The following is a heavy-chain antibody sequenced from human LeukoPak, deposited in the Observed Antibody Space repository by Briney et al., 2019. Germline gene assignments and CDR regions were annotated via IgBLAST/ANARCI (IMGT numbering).Heavy chain of an antibody. CDR2: IWYDGSNK. D-gene: IGHD5-12*01. J-gene: IGHJ4*02. CDR3: ASGVVATIGGHFDY. V-gene: IGHV3-33*08. Sequence: PGGSLRLSCAVSGFAFSSSWMTWVRQAPGKGLEWVAVIWYDGSNKYYADSVKGRFTISRDNSKNTLYLQMNSLRAEDTAVYYCASGVVATIGGHFDYWGQGTLVTVSS. CDR1: GFAFSSSW.